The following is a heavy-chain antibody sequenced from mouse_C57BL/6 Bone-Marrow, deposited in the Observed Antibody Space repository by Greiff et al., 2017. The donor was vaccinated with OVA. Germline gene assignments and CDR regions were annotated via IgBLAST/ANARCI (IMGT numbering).Heavy chain of an antibody. V-gene: IGHV1-7*01. Sequence: QVQLQQSGAELAKPGASVKLSCKASGYTFTSYWMHWVKQRPGQGLEWIGYINPSSGYTKYNQKFKDKATLTADKSSSTAYMQLSSLTYEDSAVYYCASHPRRDSSGLYYYAMDYWGQGTSVTVSS. CDR3: ASHPRRDSSGLYYYAMDY. D-gene: IGHD3-2*02. CDR2: INPSSGYT. J-gene: IGHJ4*01. CDR1: GYTFTSYW.